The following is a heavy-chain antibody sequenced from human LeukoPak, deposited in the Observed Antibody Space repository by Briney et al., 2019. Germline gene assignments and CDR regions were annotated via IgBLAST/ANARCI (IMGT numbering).Heavy chain of an antibody. J-gene: IGHJ5*02. CDR3: ARDPLDH. CDR1: GFTFSSYW. CDR2: IKQDESEE. V-gene: IGHV3-7*05. Sequence: GGSLRLSCAVSGFTFSSYWMSWVRQTPGKGLEWVANIKQDESEEYYVDSVKGRFTISRDNAKNSLYFQMNSLRPEDTAVYYCARDPLDHWGQGALVTVSS.